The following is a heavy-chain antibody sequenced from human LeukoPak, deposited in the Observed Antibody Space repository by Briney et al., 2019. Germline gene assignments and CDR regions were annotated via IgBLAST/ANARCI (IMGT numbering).Heavy chain of an antibody. Sequence: SETLSLTCTVSGGSISSHYWSWIRQPPGKGLEWIGYIYYSGSTNYNPSLKSRVTISVDTSKNEFSLKLTSATAADTAVYYCAIQTIYTISNWFDPWGQGTLVTVSS. CDR1: GGSISSHY. CDR2: IYYSGST. V-gene: IGHV4-59*11. J-gene: IGHJ5*02. D-gene: IGHD3-3*01. CDR3: AIQTIYTISNWFDP.